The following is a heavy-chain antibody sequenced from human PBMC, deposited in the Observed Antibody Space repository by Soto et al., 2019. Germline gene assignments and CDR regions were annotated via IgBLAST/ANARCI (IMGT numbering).Heavy chain of an antibody. D-gene: IGHD3-10*01. CDR2: ISYDGSNK. CDR3: AREPVPGYYFDY. V-gene: IGHV3-30-3*01. CDR1: GFTFNTYP. Sequence: AGGSLRLSCAASGFTFNTYPMHWVRQAPGKGLEWVGVISYDGSNKCYADSVRGRFTISRDNSKNMLYLQMNSLRAEDTAVYYCAREPVPGYYFDYWGQGTLVTVSS. J-gene: IGHJ4*02.